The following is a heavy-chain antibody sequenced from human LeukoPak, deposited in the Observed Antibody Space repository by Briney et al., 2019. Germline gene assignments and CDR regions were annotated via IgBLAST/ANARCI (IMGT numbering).Heavy chain of an antibody. CDR3: ARDCSSTSCYTYCYGMDV. CDR2: INHSGST. CDR1: GGSFSGYY. V-gene: IGHV4-34*01. D-gene: IGHD2-2*02. J-gene: IGHJ6*02. Sequence: SETLSLTCAVYGGSFSGYYWSWIRQPPGEGLEWIGEINHSGSTNYNPSLKSRVTISVDTSKNQFSLKLSSVTAADTAVYYCARDCSSTSCYTYCYGMDVWDQGTTVTVSS.